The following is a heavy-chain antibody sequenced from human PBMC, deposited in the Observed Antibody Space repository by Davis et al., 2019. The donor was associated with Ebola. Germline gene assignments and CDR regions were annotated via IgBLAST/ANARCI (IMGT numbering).Heavy chain of an antibody. J-gene: IGHJ4*02. Sequence: PGGSLRLSCPASGFTFSGSAMHWVRQASGKGLEWVGRIRSKANSYATAHAASVKGRFPISRDDSKNTAYLQMNSLRAEDTAVYYCAKVRGGIVGATTFDYWGQGTLVTVSS. V-gene: IGHV3-73*01. D-gene: IGHD1-26*01. CDR3: AKVRGGIVGATTFDY. CDR2: IRSKANSYAT. CDR1: GFTFSGSA.